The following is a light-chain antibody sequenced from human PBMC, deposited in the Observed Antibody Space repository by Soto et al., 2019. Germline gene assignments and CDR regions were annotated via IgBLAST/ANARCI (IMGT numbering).Light chain of an antibody. CDR1: SSDVGGYNH. CDR2: DVS. Sequence: QSALTQPASVSGSPGPSITISCTGTSSDVGGYNHVAWYQQHPGEAPTLMIYDVSNRPSGVSNRFSGYKSGNTASLTISGLQAEDEADYYCGSYTSRSTYVFGTGTKLTVL. CDR3: GSYTSRSTYV. V-gene: IGLV2-14*01. J-gene: IGLJ1*01.